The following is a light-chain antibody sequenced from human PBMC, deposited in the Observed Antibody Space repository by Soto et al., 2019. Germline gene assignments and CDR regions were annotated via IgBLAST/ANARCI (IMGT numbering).Light chain of an antibody. CDR2: EVS. CDR1: SSDVGAYNY. V-gene: IGLV2-8*01. J-gene: IGLJ2*01. CDR3: SSYAGSSNHVV. Sequence: QSALTQPPSASGSPGQSVTISCTGTSSDVGAYNYVTWYQQHPGKAPKFIIYEVSKRPSGVRDRFSGSKSGNTASLTVSGLQAEDEADYYCSSYAGSSNHVVFGGGTKLTVL.